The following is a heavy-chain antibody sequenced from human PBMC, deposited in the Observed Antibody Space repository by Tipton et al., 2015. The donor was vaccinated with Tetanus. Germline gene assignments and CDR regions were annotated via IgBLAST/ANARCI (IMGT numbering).Heavy chain of an antibody. J-gene: IGHJ4*02. CDR3: ARQAYMRDHYFDY. Sequence: VQLVQSGAELKKPGESLKISCQGSGYRFTSYWIAWVRQEPGRGLEWMGIIYSGDSDTRYSPPFHGQVTISADKSINTVYLQWSSLKASDNAIYYCARQAYMRDHYFDYWGQGTLVTVSS. D-gene: IGHD2-21*01. CDR1: GYRFTSYW. CDR2: IYSGDSDT. V-gene: IGHV5-51*01.